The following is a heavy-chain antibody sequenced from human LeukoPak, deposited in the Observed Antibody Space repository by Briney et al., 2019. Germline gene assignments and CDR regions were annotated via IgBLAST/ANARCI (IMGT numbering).Heavy chain of an antibody. CDR1: GLTFSGYE. V-gene: IGHV3-48*03. D-gene: IGHD2-2*01. CDR3: ARLPDLYCSSTSCYENFDY. J-gene: IGHJ4*02. CDR2: ISSSGSTI. Sequence: GGSLRLSCAASGLTFSGYEMNWVRQAPGKGLEWVSYISSSGSTIYYADSVKGRFTISRDNAKNSLYLQMNSLRAEDTAVYYCARLPDLYCSSTSCYENFDYWGQGTLVTVSS.